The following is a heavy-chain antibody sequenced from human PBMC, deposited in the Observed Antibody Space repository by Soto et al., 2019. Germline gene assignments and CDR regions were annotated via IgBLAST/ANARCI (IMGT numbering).Heavy chain of an antibody. V-gene: IGHV3-33*01. CDR3: ARVGITATTFRGFDY. Sequence: QVQLVESGGCVVQPGRSLRLSCAASGFTFSNYGMHWVRQAPGKGLEWVAVIWFDGSNKYYADSVKGRFTISRENYKNTLYLQMHSLRAEDTAVYYCARVGITATTFRGFDYWGQGTLVTVSS. CDR2: IWFDGSNK. CDR1: GFTFSNYG. D-gene: IGHD1-20*01. J-gene: IGHJ4*02.